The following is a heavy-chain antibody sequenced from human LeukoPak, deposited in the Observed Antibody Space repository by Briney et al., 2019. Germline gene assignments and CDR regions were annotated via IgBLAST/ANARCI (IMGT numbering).Heavy chain of an antibody. Sequence: ASVKVSCKASGGTFSSYAISWVRQAPGQGLESMGRIIPILGIANYAQKFQGRVTITADKSTSTAYMELSSLRSEDTAVYYCAREAVAARHFDYWGQGTLVTVSS. CDR3: AREAVAARHFDY. D-gene: IGHD6-6*01. V-gene: IGHV1-69*04. CDR2: IIPILGIA. J-gene: IGHJ4*02. CDR1: GGTFSSYA.